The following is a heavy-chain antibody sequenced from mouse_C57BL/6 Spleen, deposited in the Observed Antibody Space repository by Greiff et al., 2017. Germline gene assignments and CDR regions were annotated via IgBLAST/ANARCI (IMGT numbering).Heavy chain of an antibody. CDR3: AREVTAQATYFDY. J-gene: IGHJ2*01. CDR2: ISSGGSYT. Sequence: EVKLMESGGDLVKPGGSLKLSSAASGFTFSSYGMSWVRQTPDKRLEWVATISSGGSYTYYPDSVKGRFTISRDNAKNTLYLQMSSLKSEDTAMYYCAREVTAQATYFDYWGQGTTRTVAS. D-gene: IGHD3-2*02. V-gene: IGHV5-6*01. CDR1: GFTFSSYG.